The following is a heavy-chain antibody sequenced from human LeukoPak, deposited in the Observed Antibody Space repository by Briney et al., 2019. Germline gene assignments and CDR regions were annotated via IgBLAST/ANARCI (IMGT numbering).Heavy chain of an antibody. CDR3: ARAGDLRRPRGPQPGHDAFDI. CDR2: INPNSGGT. D-gene: IGHD4-17*01. CDR1: GYTFTGYY. Sequence: ASVKVSCTASGYTFTGYYMSWVRQAPGQGLEWMGWINPNSGGTNFAQKLQGRVTMTRDTSISTAYMEVSRLTSDDTAVYYCARAGDLRRPRGPQPGHDAFDIWGQGTTVTVSS. J-gene: IGHJ3*02. V-gene: IGHV1-2*02.